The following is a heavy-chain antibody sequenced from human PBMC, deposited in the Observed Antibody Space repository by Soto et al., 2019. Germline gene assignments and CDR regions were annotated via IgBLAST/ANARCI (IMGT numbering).Heavy chain of an antibody. CDR1: GFTFSDYG. D-gene: IGHD5-12*01. CDR2: ISYDGSNK. Sequence: QVQLVESGGGVVQPGRSLRLSCAASGFTFSDYGIPWVRQAPGKGLEWVAVISYDGSNKYYADSLKGRFTISRDNTRNTLYLYMKSLRGDDTAVYYCAKVGYSGYDPRNNYYGMDVWGQGSTVNGSS. V-gene: IGHV3-30*18. CDR3: AKVGYSGYDPRNNYYGMDV. J-gene: IGHJ6*02.